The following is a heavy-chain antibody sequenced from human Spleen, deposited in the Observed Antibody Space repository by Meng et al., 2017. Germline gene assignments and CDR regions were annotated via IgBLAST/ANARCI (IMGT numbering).Heavy chain of an antibody. V-gene: IGHV1-2*02. Sequence: ASVKVSCKASGYTFTGYYMHWVRQAPGQGLEWMGWINPNSGGTNYAQKFQGRVTMTRDTSISTAYMELSRLRSDDTAVYYCAKGYFRGVGYSHLDYWGQGTLVTVSS. CDR1: GYTFTGYY. D-gene: IGHD3-10*01. CDR2: INPNSGGT. J-gene: IGHJ4*02. CDR3: AKGYFRGVGYSHLDY.